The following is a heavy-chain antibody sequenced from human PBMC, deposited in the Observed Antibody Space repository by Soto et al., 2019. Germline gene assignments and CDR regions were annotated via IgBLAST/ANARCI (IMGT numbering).Heavy chain of an antibody. J-gene: IGHJ6*02. Sequence: PGGSLRLSCAASGFTFSDYYMSWIRQAPGKGLEWVSYISSSGSTIYYADSVKGRFTISRDNAKNSLYLQMNSLRAEDTAVYYCARAKLGGYYYYYGMDVWGQGTTVTVSS. D-gene: IGHD3-16*01. CDR2: ISSSGSTI. V-gene: IGHV3-11*01. CDR1: GFTFSDYY. CDR3: ARAKLGGYYYYYGMDV.